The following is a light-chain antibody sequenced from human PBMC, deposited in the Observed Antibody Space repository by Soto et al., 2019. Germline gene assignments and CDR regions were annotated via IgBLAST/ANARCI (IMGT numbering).Light chain of an antibody. V-gene: IGLV2-14*01. CDR3: SSYTSFSTYV. CDR2: DVS. Sequence: QSVLTQPASVSGSPGQSITISCTGTSSDVGGYHYVSWYQQHPGKAPKLMIYDVSDRPSGVSNRFSGPKSGNTASLTISGLQAEDEADYYCSSYTSFSTYVFGTGTKLTVL. J-gene: IGLJ1*01. CDR1: SSDVGGYHY.